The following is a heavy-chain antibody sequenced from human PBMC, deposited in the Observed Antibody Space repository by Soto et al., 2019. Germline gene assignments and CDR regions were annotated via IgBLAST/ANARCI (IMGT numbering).Heavy chain of an antibody. J-gene: IGHJ4*02. D-gene: IGHD1-26*01. CDR2: TSYDGSSE. Sequence: QVQLVESGGGVVQSGGSLTLSCTVSGFFLSDYGMHWVRQAPGKGLEWVAATSYDGSSEYYSDSVKDRFTTSRDNSKNTVYLRMNRLRAEDKGLYYCARGGGLNQLLSGSDHWGQGTLVTVSS. V-gene: IGHV3-33*05. CDR1: GFFLSDYG. CDR3: ARGGGLNQLLSGSDH.